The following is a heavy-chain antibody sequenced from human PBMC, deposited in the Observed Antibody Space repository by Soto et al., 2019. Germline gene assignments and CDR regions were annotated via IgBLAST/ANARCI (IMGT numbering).Heavy chain of an antibody. Sequence: GGSLRLSCAASGFTFSSYSMNWVRQAPGKGLEWVSYISSSSSTIYYADSVKGRFTISRDNAKNSLYLQMNSLRAEDTAVYYCARARGYPGYCSGGSCRRPDYYYYYYMDVWGKGTTVTVSS. CDR2: ISSSSSTI. CDR1: GFTFSSYS. V-gene: IGHV3-48*01. CDR3: ARARGYPGYCSGGSCRRPDYYYYYYMDV. D-gene: IGHD2-15*01. J-gene: IGHJ6*03.